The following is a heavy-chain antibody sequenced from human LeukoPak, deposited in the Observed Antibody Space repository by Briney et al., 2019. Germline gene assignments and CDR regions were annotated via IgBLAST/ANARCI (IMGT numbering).Heavy chain of an antibody. V-gene: IGHV4-61*01. J-gene: IGHJ4*02. CDR1: GGSVSSGSYY. CDR2: IYYSGST. CDR3: ARDSRYSSCWFFDY. D-gene: IGHD6-19*01. Sequence: PSETLSLTCTVSGGSVSSGSYYWSWIRQPPGKGLEWIGYIYYSGSTNYNPSLKSRVTISVDTSKNQFSLKLSSVTAADTAVYYCARDSRYSSCWFFDYWGQGTLVTVSS.